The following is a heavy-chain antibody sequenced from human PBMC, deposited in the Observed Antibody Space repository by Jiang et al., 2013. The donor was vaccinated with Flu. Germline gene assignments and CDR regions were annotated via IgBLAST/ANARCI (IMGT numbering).Heavy chain of an antibody. D-gene: IGHD6-19*01. J-gene: IGHJ4*02. V-gene: IGHV4-59*08. CDR2: IYYSGIT. CDR1: GGSISSYY. CDR3: ARHRKDSGWYSDYDY. Sequence: GLVKPSETLSLTCTVSGGSISSYYWSWIRQPPGKGLEWIGYIYYSGITNYNPSLKSRVTISVDMSKNQFPLKLSSVTAADTAVYYCARHRKDSGWYSDYDYWGQGNPGHRLL.